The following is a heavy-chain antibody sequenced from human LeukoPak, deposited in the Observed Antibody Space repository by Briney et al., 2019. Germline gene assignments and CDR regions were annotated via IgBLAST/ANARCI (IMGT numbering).Heavy chain of an antibody. CDR2: IIPIFGTA. V-gene: IGHV1-69*01. J-gene: IGHJ5*02. Sequence: ASVKVSCKASGGTFSSYAISWVRQAPGQGLEWMGGIIPIFGTANYAQKFQGRVTITADESTSTAYMELSSLRSEDTAVYYCARDLVTPGWFDPWGQGTLVTVSS. CDR1: GGTFSSYA. D-gene: IGHD4-23*01. CDR3: ARDLVTPGWFDP.